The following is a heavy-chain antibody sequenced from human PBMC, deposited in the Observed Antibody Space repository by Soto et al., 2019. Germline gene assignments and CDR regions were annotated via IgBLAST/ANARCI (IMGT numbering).Heavy chain of an antibody. CDR3: ATDGNPIRYLTGYYRLGWFDP. D-gene: IGHD3-9*01. V-gene: IGHV3-23*01. J-gene: IGHJ5*02. CDR2: VSGSGGST. Sequence: EVQLLESGGGLVQPGGTLRLSCAASGFTFSSYAMSWVRQAPGKGLEWVSAVSGSGGSTYYADSVKGRFTISRDNSKNTLYLQMNILSAEDTAVYDCATDGNPIRYLTGYYRLGWFDPWGQGALGTVSA. CDR1: GFTFSSYA.